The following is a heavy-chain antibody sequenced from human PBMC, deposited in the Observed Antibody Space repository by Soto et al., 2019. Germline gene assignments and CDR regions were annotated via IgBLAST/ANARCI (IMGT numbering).Heavy chain of an antibody. Sequence: XXTLSLPCTVSGGSISSSNYYWGSIRQPPGKGLEWIGSIYYSGSTYYNPSLKSRVTISVDTSKNQFSLKLSSVTAADTAVYYCARTSYDSSGTAADPWGQGTLVTVSS. D-gene: IGHD3-22*01. J-gene: IGHJ5*02. CDR1: GGSISSSNYY. CDR3: ARTSYDSSGTAADP. V-gene: IGHV4-39*07. CDR2: IYYSGST.